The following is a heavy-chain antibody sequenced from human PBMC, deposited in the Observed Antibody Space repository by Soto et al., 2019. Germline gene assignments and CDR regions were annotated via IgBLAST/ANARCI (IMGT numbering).Heavy chain of an antibody. Sequence: SETLSLTCTVSGGSISSGGYYWSWIRQHPGKGLEWIGYIYYSGSTYYNPSLKSRVTISVDTSKNQFSLKLSSVTAADTAVYYCARDSGGYDSEYFQHWGQGTLVTVSS. J-gene: IGHJ1*01. D-gene: IGHD5-12*01. CDR3: ARDSGGYDSEYFQH. CDR2: IYYSGST. V-gene: IGHV4-31*03. CDR1: GGSISSGGYY.